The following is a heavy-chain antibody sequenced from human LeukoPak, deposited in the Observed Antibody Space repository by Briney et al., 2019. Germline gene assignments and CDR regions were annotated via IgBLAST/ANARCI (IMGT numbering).Heavy chain of an antibody. CDR2: IVLASGNT. D-gene: IGHD2-15*01. CDR3: ASKNGRRVASFDY. Sequence: ASVKVSCKASGFTFITSAMQWVRPARGQRLEWIGWIVLASGNTNYAQNFQERVTITRDMSTNTAYMELSSLRSEDTAVYYCASKNGRRVASFDYWGQGTLVTVSS. J-gene: IGHJ4*02. V-gene: IGHV1-58*02. CDR1: GFTFITSA.